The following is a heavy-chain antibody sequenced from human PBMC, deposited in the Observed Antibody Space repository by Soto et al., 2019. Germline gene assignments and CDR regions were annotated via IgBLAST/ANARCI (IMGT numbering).Heavy chain of an antibody. D-gene: IGHD3-16*01. CDR3: SHLTSWGEGAPFDI. J-gene: IGHJ3*02. CDR2: IYWDDDK. V-gene: IGHV2-5*02. CDR1: GFSLSTRGVG. Sequence: QITLKESGPTLVKPTQTLTLTCILSGFSLSTRGVGVGWIRQPPGKALEWLAVIYWDDDKRSSPSLKRRVTITRDTSKNCVVVTMTNMDPQDTGTFYCSHLTSWGEGAPFDIWGQGTKVTVSS.